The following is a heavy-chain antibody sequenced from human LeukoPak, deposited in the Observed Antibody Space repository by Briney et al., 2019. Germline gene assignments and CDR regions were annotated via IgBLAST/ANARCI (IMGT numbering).Heavy chain of an antibody. J-gene: IGHJ5*02. V-gene: IGHV1-2*02. CDR1: GYIFVGYY. D-gene: IGHD6-13*01. Sequence: ASVKVSCKASGYIFVGYYLHWVRQAPGQGLEWMGWINPHSGDTNFAQTFQGRVTMTRDTSISTAYMELSRLRSDDTAVYYCARSEDSGYSSSYYWFDPWGQGTLVTVSS. CDR2: INPHSGDT. CDR3: ARSEDSGYSSSYYWFDP.